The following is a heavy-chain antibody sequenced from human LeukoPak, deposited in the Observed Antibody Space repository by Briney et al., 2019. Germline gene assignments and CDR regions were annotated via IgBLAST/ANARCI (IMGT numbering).Heavy chain of an antibody. CDR1: GYTLTELS. V-gene: IGHV1-24*01. J-gene: IGHJ2*01. Sequence: ASVKVSCKVSGYTLTELSMNWVRQAPGKGLEWMAGFDPEDGETIYAQKFQGRVTMTEDTSTDTAYMELSSLRSEDTAVYYCATDHKPLSVGWELLSFGNWYFDLWGRGTLVTVSP. D-gene: IGHD1-26*01. CDR2: FDPEDGET. CDR3: ATDHKPLSVGWELLSFGNWYFDL.